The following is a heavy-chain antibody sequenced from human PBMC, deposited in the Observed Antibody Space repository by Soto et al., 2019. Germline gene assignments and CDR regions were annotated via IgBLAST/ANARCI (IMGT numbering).Heavy chain of an antibody. V-gene: IGHV3-66*01. CDR2: IYSGGST. D-gene: IGHD2-2*01. CDR3: ARGLGYCSSTSCYPGY. CDR1: GFTVSSNY. Sequence: EVQLVESGGGLVQPGGSLRLSCAASGFTVSSNYMSWVRQAPGKGLEWVSVIYSGGSTYYADSVKGRFTISRDNSKNTLYLQMNSLRAEDTAVYYCARGLGYCSSTSCYPGYWGQGTLATVSS. J-gene: IGHJ4*02.